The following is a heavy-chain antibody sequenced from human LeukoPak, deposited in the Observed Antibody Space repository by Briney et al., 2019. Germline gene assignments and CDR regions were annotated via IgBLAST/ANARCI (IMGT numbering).Heavy chain of an antibody. CDR1: GFTFSSYA. V-gene: IGHV3-23*01. Sequence: GGSLRLSCAASGFTFSSYAMSWVRQAPGKGLEWVSSIGGSGGSTYYADSVKGRFTISRDNSKNTLYLQMNSLRAEDTAIYYCAKVETAAAATLRGFDYWGQGTLVTVSS. CDR3: AKVETAAAATLRGFDY. D-gene: IGHD6-13*01. CDR2: IGGSGGST. J-gene: IGHJ4*02.